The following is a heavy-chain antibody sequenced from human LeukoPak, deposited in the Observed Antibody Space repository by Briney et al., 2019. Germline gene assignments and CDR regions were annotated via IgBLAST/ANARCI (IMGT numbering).Heavy chain of an antibody. J-gene: IGHJ4*02. CDR2: IKSKSDGGTA. CDR3: NTGDLLRGVVIPIDY. CDR1: GFTFSDAW. V-gene: IGHV3-15*01. D-gene: IGHD3-10*01. Sequence: GSLRLSCAVSGFTFSDAWMGWVRQAPGKGLEWVGRIKSKSDGGTADYAAPAKDGFIISRDDSKNTLYLQMSSLKAEDTAVYYCNTGDLLRGVVIPIDYWGQGTLVTVSS.